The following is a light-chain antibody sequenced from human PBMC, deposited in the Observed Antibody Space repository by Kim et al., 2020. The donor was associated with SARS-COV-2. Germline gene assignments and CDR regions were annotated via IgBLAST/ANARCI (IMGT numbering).Light chain of an antibody. J-gene: IGLJ2*01. Sequence: SPGQTASITCSGNKLGDKHAYWYQQKPGQSPVLVIYHDPKRPSGIPERFSGSNSGNTATLTISGTQAMDEADYYCQAWDSSSVVFGGGTQLTVL. V-gene: IGLV3-1*01. CDR3: QAWDSSSVV. CDR1: KLGDKH. CDR2: HDP.